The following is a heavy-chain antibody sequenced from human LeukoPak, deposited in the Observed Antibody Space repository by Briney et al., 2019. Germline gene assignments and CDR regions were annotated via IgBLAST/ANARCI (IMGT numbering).Heavy chain of an antibody. J-gene: IGHJ3*02. Sequence: GSLRLSCAASGFTFSSFAMHWVRQAPGKGLEWVAVISYDGSNKYYADSVKGRFTISRDNSRNTLDLQMNSLRAEDTALYYCAKDRRGYCTNGICYEKNDAFDIWGQGTMVTVSS. CDR2: ISYDGSNK. D-gene: IGHD2-8*01. V-gene: IGHV3-30-3*01. CDR3: AKDRRGYCTNGICYEKNDAFDI. CDR1: GFTFSSFA.